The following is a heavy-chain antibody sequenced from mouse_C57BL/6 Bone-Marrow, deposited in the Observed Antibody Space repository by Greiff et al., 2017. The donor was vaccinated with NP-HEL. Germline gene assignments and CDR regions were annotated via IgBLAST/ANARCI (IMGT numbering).Heavy chain of an antibody. CDR2: IWTGGGT. J-gene: IGHJ4*01. CDR1: GFSLTSYA. V-gene: IGHV2-9-1*01. D-gene: IGHD2-12*01. Sequence: QVQLKESGPGLVAPSQSLSITCTVSGFSLTSYAISWVRQPPGKGLEWIGVIWTGGGTNYNSAPKSRLSISKANSKSQVFLKMIRLQTDDTARYYCARLRRDYAMDYWGQGTSVTVSS. CDR3: ARLRRDYAMDY.